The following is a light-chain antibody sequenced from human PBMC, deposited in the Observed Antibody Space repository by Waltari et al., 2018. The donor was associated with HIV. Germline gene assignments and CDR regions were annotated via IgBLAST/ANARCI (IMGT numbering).Light chain of an antibody. Sequence: EIVLTQSPGTLSLSPGETATLSCRASQSVTSTYLAWYHQKPGQAPRLLIYAAASRATGIPDRFRGSGSGTDFTLTIRRLEPEDFAVYYCQQYGSSPYTFGQGTKLEIK. CDR2: AAA. J-gene: IGKJ2*01. CDR3: QQYGSSPYT. CDR1: QSVTSTY. V-gene: IGKV3-20*01.